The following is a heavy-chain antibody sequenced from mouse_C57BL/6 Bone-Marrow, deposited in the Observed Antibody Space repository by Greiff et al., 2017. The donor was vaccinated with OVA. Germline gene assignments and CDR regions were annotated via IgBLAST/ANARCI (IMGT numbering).Heavy chain of an antibody. CDR3: ARHYGQRWAMDY. CDR1: GYTFTSYW. Sequence: QVQLQQPGAELVKPGASVKLSCKASGYTFTSYWMHWVKQRPGQGLEWIGMIHPNSGSTNYNEKFKSKTTLTVDKSSSTAYMQLSSLTYEDSAVYYCARHYGQRWAMDYWGQGTSVTVSS. D-gene: IGHD1-1*01. CDR2: IHPNSGST. V-gene: IGHV1-64*01. J-gene: IGHJ4*01.